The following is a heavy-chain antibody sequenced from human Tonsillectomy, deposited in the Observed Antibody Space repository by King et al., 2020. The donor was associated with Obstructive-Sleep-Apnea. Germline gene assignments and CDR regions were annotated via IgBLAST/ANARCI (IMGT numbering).Heavy chain of an antibody. CDR1: GFSFDDYI. CDR3: AKDIHCSGGRCYSGFDY. Sequence: VQLVESGGVVVQPGGSLRLSCAASGFSFDDYIMYWVRQAPGKGLEWVSLISWDGGSTYYADSVKGRFTISRDNSKNSLYLQMNSLRSEDTALYYCAKDIHCSGGRCYSGFDYWGQGTLVTVSS. D-gene: IGHD2-15*01. V-gene: IGHV3-43*01. J-gene: IGHJ4*02. CDR2: ISWDGGST.